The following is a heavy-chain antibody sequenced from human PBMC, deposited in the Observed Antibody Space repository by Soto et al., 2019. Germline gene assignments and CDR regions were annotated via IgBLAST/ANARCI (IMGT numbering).Heavy chain of an antibody. Sequence: QVQLQESGPGLVKPSQTLSLTCNVSGGSISSGGYYWSWIRQHPGKGLEWIGYLYYTGSTYYNPSLKSRVTISVDTSKTQFSLQLSSVTAADSAVYYCARESRDFYYYYLDVWGKGTTVTVSS. CDR2: LYYTGST. CDR3: ARESRDFYYYYLDV. J-gene: IGHJ6*03. V-gene: IGHV4-31*03. CDR1: GGSISSGGYY.